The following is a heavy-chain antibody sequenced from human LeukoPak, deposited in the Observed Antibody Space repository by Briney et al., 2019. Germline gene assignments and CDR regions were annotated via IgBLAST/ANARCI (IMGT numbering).Heavy chain of an antibody. J-gene: IGHJ4*02. V-gene: IGHV3-66*02. CDR3: ARAYDSSGYYYEY. Sequence: GGSLRLSCAASGFTVSSNYMSWVRQAPGKGLEWVSVIYSGGSTYYADSVKGRFTISRDNSKNTLYLQMNSLRAEDTAVYYCARAYDSSGYYYEYWGQETLVTVSS. CDR2: IYSGGST. CDR1: GFTVSSNY. D-gene: IGHD3-22*01.